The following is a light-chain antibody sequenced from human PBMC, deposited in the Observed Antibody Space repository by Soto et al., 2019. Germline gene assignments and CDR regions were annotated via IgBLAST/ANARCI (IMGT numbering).Light chain of an antibody. V-gene: IGKV3-20*01. CDR2: GAS. Sequence: ESVLTQSPGTLSLSPGERATLSCRASQRVSSNYLAWYQQKPGQSPRLLIYGASSRATGIPDRFSGSGSGTDFTLTISRLEPEDSGVYYCQEYGSAPTWTFGQGTKVDIK. CDR3: QEYGSAPTWT. J-gene: IGKJ1*01. CDR1: QRVSSNY.